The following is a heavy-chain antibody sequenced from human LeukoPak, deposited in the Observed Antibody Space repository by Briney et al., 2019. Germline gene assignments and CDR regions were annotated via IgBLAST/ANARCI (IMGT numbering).Heavy chain of an antibody. J-gene: IGHJ4*02. CDR1: GFTLSSYA. V-gene: IGHV3-23*01. CDR3: AKARGYCSSTSCYDYYFDY. D-gene: IGHD2-2*01. CDR2: ISGSGGST. Sequence: GGSLRLSCAASGFTLSSYAMGWVRQAPGKGLEWVSAISGSGGSTYYADSVKGRFTIFRDNSKNTLYLQMNSLRAEDTAVYYCAKARGYCSSTSCYDYYFDYWGQGTLVTVSS.